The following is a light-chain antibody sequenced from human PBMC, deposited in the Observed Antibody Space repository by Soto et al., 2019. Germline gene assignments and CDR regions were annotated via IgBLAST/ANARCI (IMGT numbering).Light chain of an antibody. CDR2: DVS. CDR3: SSYTSSSTLEV. CDR1: SSDVGGYNY. Sequence: QSVLTQPASVSGSPGQSITISCTGTSSDVGGYNYVSWYQQHPGKAPKLMIYDVSNRPSGVSNRFSGYKSGNTASLTISGLQAEDEADYYCSSYTSSSTLEVFGGGTKVTVL. V-gene: IGLV2-14*01. J-gene: IGLJ2*01.